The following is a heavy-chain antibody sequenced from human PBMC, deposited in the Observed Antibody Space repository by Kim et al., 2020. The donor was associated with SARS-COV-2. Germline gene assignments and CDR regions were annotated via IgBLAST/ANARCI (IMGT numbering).Heavy chain of an antibody. V-gene: IGHV4-39*01. CDR1: GGSISSSSYY. CDR3: ARHSGSGDFDY. CDR2: IYYSGST. Sequence: SETLSLTCTVSGGSISSSSYYWGWIRQPPGKGLEWIGSIYYSGSTYYNPSLKSRVTISVDTSKNQFSLKLSSVTAADTAGYYCARHSGSGDFDYWGQGTL. J-gene: IGHJ4*02. D-gene: IGHD3-10*01.